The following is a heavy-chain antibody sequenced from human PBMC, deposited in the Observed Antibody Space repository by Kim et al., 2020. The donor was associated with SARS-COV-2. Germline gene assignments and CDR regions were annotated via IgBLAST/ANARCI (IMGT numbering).Heavy chain of an antibody. V-gene: IGHV5-10-1*01. CDR1: GYSFTSYW. D-gene: IGHD3-9*01. Sequence: GESLKISCKGSGYSFTSYWISWVRQMPGKGLEWMGRIDPSDSYTNYSPSFQGHVTISADKSISTAYLQWSSLKASDTAMYYCARCYDILTGSQPLDIWGQGTMVTVSS. J-gene: IGHJ3*02. CDR3: ARCYDILTGSQPLDI. CDR2: IDPSDSYT.